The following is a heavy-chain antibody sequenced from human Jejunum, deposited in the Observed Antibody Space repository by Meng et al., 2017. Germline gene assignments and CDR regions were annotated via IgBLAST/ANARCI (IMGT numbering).Heavy chain of an antibody. Sequence: VTVLEAGGGLVRPGRSLRLSCPASGFTFSSYWMVWVRQAPGKGLLWVSRISNDGSYTDYADSVKGRFTISRDNAKNTVYLQINSLRVEDTAVYYCARAVSARYGEWDYWGQGTLVTVSS. CDR2: ISNDGSYT. CDR3: ARAVSARYGEWDY. D-gene: IGHD4-17*01. J-gene: IGHJ4*02. V-gene: IGHV3-74*01. CDR1: GFTFSSYW.